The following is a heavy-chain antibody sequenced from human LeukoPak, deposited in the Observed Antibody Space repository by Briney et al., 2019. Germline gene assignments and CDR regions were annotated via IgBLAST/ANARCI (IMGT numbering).Heavy chain of an antibody. D-gene: IGHD3-22*01. CDR3: ARGVNYYDSSGYY. Sequence: PGGSLRLSCVASGFTFSSYSMNWVRQAPGKGLEWVSSISSSSSYIYYADSVKGRFTISRDNAKNSLYLQMNSLRAEDTAVYYCARGVNYYDSSGYYWGQGTLVTVSS. CDR2: ISSSSSYI. CDR1: GFTFSSYS. J-gene: IGHJ4*02. V-gene: IGHV3-21*01.